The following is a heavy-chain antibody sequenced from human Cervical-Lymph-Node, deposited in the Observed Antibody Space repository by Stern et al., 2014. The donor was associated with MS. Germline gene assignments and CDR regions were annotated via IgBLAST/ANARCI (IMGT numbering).Heavy chain of an antibody. J-gene: IGHJ4*02. Sequence: VQLVQSGPEVKKPGDSVQVSCKASGYIFSSYGINWVRQAPGQGLEWMGWVSTYNGNTNYAQKFQDRVTMTTDTSTNTAYMELRSLRSDDTAVYYCAREVYGDSRRFDSWGQGTLVTVSS. D-gene: IGHD4-17*01. V-gene: IGHV1-18*01. CDR1: GYIFSSYG. CDR2: VSTYNGNT. CDR3: AREVYGDSRRFDS.